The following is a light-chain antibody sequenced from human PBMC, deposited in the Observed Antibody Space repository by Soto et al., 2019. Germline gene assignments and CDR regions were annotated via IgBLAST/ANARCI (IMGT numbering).Light chain of an antibody. V-gene: IGKV1-5*01. CDR2: DAS. J-gene: IGKJ1*01. CDR1: QSISCW. Sequence: IQMTQSPFTLAASVGDRVTITCLSSQSISCWLAWYQQKPGKAPKLLIYDASSLESGVPSWFSGSGSGTEFTLTISSLQPDHFATYYCQQYNSYSRTFGQGTKVDIK. CDR3: QQYNSYSRT.